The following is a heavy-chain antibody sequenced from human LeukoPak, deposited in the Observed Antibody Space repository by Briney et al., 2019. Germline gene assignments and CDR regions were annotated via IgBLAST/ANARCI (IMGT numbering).Heavy chain of an antibody. CDR2: ISYDGSNK. Sequence: GRSLRLSCAASGFTFSSYAMHWVRQAPGKGLEWVAVISYDGSNKYYADSVKGRFTISSDNSKNTLYLQMNSLRAEDTAVYYCARAPLFVVVTANPSIWGQGTLVTVSS. J-gene: IGHJ4*02. V-gene: IGHV3-30*04. D-gene: IGHD2-21*02. CDR3: ARAPLFVVVTANPSI. CDR1: GFTFSSYA.